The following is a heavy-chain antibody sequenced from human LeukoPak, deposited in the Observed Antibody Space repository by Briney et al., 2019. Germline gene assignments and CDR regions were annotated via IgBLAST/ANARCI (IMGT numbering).Heavy chain of an antibody. J-gene: IGHJ3*02. Sequence: GGSLRLSCAASGFTFSSCEMNWVRQAPGKGLEWLSYISNSGSSKYYADSVRGRFTISRDNTKNSLYLQMNSLRAEDTAVYYCARAGRLHAFDIWGQGTMVTVSS. CDR1: GFTFSSCE. CDR3: ARAGRLHAFDI. V-gene: IGHV3-48*03. CDR2: ISNSGSSK.